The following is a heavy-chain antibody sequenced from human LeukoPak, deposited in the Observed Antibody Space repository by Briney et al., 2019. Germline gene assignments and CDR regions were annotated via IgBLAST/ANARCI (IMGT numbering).Heavy chain of an antibody. J-gene: IGHJ4*02. CDR2: ISGSGGST. CDR3: AKDDGSGTTDY. CDR1: GFTFSSYA. D-gene: IGHD3-10*01. V-gene: IGHV3-23*01. Sequence: GGSLRLSCAASGFTFSSYAMNWVRQAPGKGLEWVSAISGSGGSTYYADSVKGRFTISRDNSKNTLYLQMKSLRADDTAVYYCAKDDGSGTTDYWGQRTLVTVSS.